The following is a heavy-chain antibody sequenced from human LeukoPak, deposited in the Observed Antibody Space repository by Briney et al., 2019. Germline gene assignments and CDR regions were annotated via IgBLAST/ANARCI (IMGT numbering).Heavy chain of an antibody. CDR3: ARDSGITKDAFDI. V-gene: IGHV4-61*02. CDR1: GASTNTGSFF. Sequence: PSETLSLTCTVSGASTNTGSFFWTWVRQPAGKRLEWIGRIYTTGSTNYNPSLKSRVNILLDKSKNQFSLKLSSVTAADTAVYYWARDSGITKDAFDIWGQGTVVTVSS. D-gene: IGHD3-10*01. J-gene: IGHJ3*02. CDR2: IYTTGST.